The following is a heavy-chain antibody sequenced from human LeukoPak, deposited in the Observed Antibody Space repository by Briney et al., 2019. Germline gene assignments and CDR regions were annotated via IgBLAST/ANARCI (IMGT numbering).Heavy chain of an antibody. CDR3: ARDGSNWSNDYYHGVDV. Sequence: SETLSLTCTVSGDSVTTYYWSWIRQPPGKGLEWLGYVYYSGSATYNLSLKSRVTISVDTSKNQFSLRLSSVTAADTAVYYCARDGSNWSNDYYHGVDVWGQGTTVTVSS. J-gene: IGHJ6*02. CDR1: GDSVTTYY. CDR2: VYYSGSA. D-gene: IGHD4-11*01. V-gene: IGHV4-59*02.